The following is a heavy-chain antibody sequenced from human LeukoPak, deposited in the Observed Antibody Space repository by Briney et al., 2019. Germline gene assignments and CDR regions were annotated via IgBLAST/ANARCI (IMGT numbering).Heavy chain of an antibody. CDR1: GYTFTNYV. CDR2: INAYNGNT. CDR3: SREYQYSRGDY. V-gene: IGHV1-18*01. Sequence: ASVKVSCKTSGYTFTNYVISWVRQAPGQGLEWVGWINAYNGNTNNAQKLQARDTVTTDISTSTAYMELRSLRSDDTAVYYCSREYQYSRGDYWGQGTLVTVSS. D-gene: IGHD6-13*01. J-gene: IGHJ4*02.